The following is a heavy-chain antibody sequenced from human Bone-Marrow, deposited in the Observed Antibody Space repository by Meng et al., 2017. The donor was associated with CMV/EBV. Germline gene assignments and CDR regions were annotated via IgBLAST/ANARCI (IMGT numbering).Heavy chain of an antibody. J-gene: IGHJ6*02. CDR1: GFSFNNYA. D-gene: IGHD6-6*01. V-gene: IGHV3-23*01. CDR2: ISGSGHST. Sequence: GGSLRLSCAASGFSFNNYAMSWVRQAPGKGLEWVSAISGSGHSTYYTDSVKGRFTISRDNSKNTLYLQMNSLRAEDTAVYYYAKSMVYSSSSVGPHYYYGMDVWGQGTTVTVSS. CDR3: AKSMVYSSSSVGPHYYYGMDV.